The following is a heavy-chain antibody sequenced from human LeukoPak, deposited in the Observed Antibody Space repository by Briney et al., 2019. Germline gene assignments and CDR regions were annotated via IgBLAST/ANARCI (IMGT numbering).Heavy chain of an antibody. CDR1: GFTVSSNY. CDR3: ARGSVWLRFPDYYYMDV. V-gene: IGHV3-53*01. D-gene: IGHD5-12*01. J-gene: IGHJ6*03. CDR2: IYSGGST. Sequence: GGSLRLSCAASGFTVSSNYMSWVRQAPGKGLEWVSVIYSGGSTYYADSVKGRFTISRDNSKNTLYLQMNSLRAEDTAVYYCARGSVWLRFPDYYYMDVWGKGTTVTVSS.